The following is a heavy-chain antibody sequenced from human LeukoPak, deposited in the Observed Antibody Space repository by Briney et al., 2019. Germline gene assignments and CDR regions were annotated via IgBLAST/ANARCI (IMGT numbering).Heavy chain of an antibody. J-gene: IGHJ6*02. Sequence: SVKVSCKASGYTFTSYGISWVRQAPGQGLEWMGGIIPIFGTANYAQKFQGRVTITADESTSTAYMELSSLGSEDTAVYYCARLVVTMVRGVIYYYYGMDVWGQGTTVTVSS. CDR2: IIPIFGTA. D-gene: IGHD3-10*01. V-gene: IGHV1-69*13. CDR1: GYTFTSYG. CDR3: ARLVVTMVRGVIYYYYGMDV.